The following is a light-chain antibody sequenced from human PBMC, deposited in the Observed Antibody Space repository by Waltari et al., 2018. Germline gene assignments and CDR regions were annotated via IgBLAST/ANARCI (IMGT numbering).Light chain of an antibody. Sequence: QSALTQPASVSGSPGQSITISCTGSSSDVGAYNYVSCYQQHPGKAPSLIIFDVSNRPSGVSNRFSGSKSGNTASLTISGLQAEDEADYYCASYVSSSTLELFGGGTSLTVL. J-gene: IGLJ3*02. CDR2: DVS. V-gene: IGLV2-14*03. CDR1: SSDVGAYNY. CDR3: ASYVSSSTLEL.